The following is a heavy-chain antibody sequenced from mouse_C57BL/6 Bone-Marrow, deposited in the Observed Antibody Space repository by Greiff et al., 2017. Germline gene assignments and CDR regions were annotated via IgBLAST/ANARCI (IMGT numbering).Heavy chain of an antibody. V-gene: IGHV5-6*01. J-gene: IGHJ3*01. CDR3: ARLNYDYAWFAY. D-gene: IGHD2-4*01. Sequence: EVKVVESGGDLVKPGGSLKLSCAASGFTFSSYGMSWVRQTPDKRLEWVATISSGGSYTYYPDSVKGRFTISRDNAKNTLYLQMSSLKSEDTAMYYCARLNYDYAWFAYWGQGTLVTVSA. CDR1: GFTFSSYG. CDR2: ISSGGSYT.